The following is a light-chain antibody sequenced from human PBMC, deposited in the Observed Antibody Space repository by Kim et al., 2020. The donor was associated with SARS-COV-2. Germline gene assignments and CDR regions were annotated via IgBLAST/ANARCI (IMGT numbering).Light chain of an antibody. CDR1: QSVLYSPNNKNS. Sequence: DIVMTQSPDSLAVSLGERATIKCKSSQSVLYSPNNKNSLAWYQQKPGQPPKLLIYWASTRESGVPDRFSGSGSGTDFTLTISSLQAEDVAVYYCHQYSNFPLTFGPGTKVDIK. CDR3: HQYSNFPLT. J-gene: IGKJ3*01. V-gene: IGKV4-1*01. CDR2: WAS.